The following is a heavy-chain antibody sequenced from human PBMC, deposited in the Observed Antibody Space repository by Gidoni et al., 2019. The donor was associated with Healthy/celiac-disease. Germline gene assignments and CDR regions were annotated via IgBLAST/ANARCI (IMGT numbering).Heavy chain of an antibody. Sequence: QVQLQESGPGLVKPSETLSLTCTVSGGSISSYYWSWIRQPPGKGLEWIGYIYYSGSTNYNPSLKSRVTISVDTSKNQFSLKLSSVTAADTAVYYCARRREDHGAFDIWGQGTMVTVSS. CDR1: GGSISSYY. CDR3: ARRREDHGAFDI. D-gene: IGHD2-15*01. J-gene: IGHJ3*02. CDR2: IYYSGST. V-gene: IGHV4-59*08.